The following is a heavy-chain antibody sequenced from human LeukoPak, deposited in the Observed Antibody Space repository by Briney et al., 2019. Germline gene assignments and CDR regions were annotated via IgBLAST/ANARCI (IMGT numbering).Heavy chain of an antibody. J-gene: IGHJ4*02. CDR1: GFTFSSYG. Sequence: GGSLRLSCAASGFTFSSYGMSWVRQAPGKGLEWVSAISGGGGNTFYADSVKGRFTISRDNSKNTLYLQMNSLRAEDTAVYYCAKAAAGSYFDYWGQGTLVTVSS. CDR2: ISGGGGNT. CDR3: AKAAAGSYFDY. D-gene: IGHD6-13*01. V-gene: IGHV3-23*01.